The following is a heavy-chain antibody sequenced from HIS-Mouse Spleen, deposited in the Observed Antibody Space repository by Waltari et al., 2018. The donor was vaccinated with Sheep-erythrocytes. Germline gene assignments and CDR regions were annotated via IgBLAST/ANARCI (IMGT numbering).Heavy chain of an antibody. CDR3: AKGGFGGNSNDAFDI. Sequence: QVQLVESWGGVVQPGRSLRLSCAASGFTFSSYGMHWVRQAPGKGLEWVAVISYDGSNKYYADSVKGRFTISRDNSKNTLYLQMNSLRAEDTAVYYCAKGGFGGNSNDAFDIWGQGTMVTVSS. CDR2: ISYDGSNK. J-gene: IGHJ3*02. V-gene: IGHV3-30*18. D-gene: IGHD3-16*01. CDR1: GFTFSSYG.